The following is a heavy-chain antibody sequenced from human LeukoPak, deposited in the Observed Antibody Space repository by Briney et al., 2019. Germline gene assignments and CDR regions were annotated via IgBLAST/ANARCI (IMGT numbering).Heavy chain of an antibody. J-gene: IGHJ5*02. Sequence: TSETLSLTCAVYRESFSEYYWSWIRQPPGKGLEWIGQINHSGGTNYHPSLKTRVTISLDTSKNQVSLKLRSVTAADTAVYYCAFEGPVSGYAFDPWGQGALVAVSS. V-gene: IGHV4-34*01. CDR3: AFEGPVSGYAFDP. CDR2: INHSGGT. CDR1: RESFSEYY. D-gene: IGHD5-12*01.